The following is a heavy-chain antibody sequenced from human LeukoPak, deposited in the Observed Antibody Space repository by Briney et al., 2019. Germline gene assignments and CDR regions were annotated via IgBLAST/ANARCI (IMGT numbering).Heavy chain of an antibody. V-gene: IGHV4-59*01. CDR2: IYYSGST. J-gene: IGHJ6*02. D-gene: IGHD5-18*01. CDR1: GGSISSYY. Sequence: PSETLSLTCTVSGGSISSYYWSWIRQPPGKGLEWIGYIYYSGSTNYNPSLKSRVTISVDTSKNQFSLKLSSVTAADTAVYYCARHSPGYNYGSPTYYYYGMDVWGQGTTVTVSS. CDR3: ARHSPGYNYGSPTYYYYGMDV.